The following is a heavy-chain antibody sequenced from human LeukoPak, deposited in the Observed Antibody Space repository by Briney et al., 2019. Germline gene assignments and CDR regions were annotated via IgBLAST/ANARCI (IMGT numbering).Heavy chain of an antibody. CDR2: IYPRDGST. Sequence: ASVKVSCKASGYTFTSNYTHWVRQAPGQGLEWMGMIYPRDGSTSYAQKFQGRVTVTRDTSTSTVHMELSGLRSEDTAVYYCARDQEGFDYWGQGTLVTVSS. J-gene: IGHJ4*02. CDR1: GYTFTSNY. CDR3: ARDQEGFDY. V-gene: IGHV1-46*01.